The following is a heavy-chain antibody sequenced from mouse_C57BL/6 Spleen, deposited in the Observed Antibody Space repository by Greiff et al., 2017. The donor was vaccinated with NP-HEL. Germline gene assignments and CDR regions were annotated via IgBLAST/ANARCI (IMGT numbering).Heavy chain of an antibody. CDR3: ARGWMVTTSYYAMDY. Sequence: QVQLQQPGAELVKPGASVKLSCKASGYTFTSYWMHWVKQRPGQGLEWIGMIHPNSGSTNYNEKFKSKATLTVDKSSSTAYMQLSSLTSEDSAVYYCARGWMVTTSYYAMDYWGQGTSVTVSS. CDR2: IHPNSGST. CDR1: GYTFTSYW. V-gene: IGHV1-64*01. J-gene: IGHJ4*01. D-gene: IGHD2-2*01.